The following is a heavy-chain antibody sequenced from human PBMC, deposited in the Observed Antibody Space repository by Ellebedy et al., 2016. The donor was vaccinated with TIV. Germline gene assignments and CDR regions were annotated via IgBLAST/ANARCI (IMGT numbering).Heavy chain of an antibody. V-gene: IGHV1-69*13. CDR3: ARGRQYFETFFDQ. D-gene: IGHD2/OR15-2a*01. CDR2: IIAVFGTA. J-gene: IGHJ4*02. CDR1: GGTFRSNA. Sequence: ASVKVSCKASGGTFRSNAFSWVRQAPGQGLEWMGGIIAVFGTANYAQKFQGRVTITADESTSTAYMELSSLRSDDTAVYYCARGRQYFETFFDQWGQGTLVTVSS.